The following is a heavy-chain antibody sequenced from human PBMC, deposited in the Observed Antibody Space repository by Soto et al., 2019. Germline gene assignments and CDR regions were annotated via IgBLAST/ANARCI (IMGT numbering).Heavy chain of an antibody. CDR1: GFTFHEYA. CDR3: TKGGYDLIYYFGMDV. J-gene: IGHJ6*02. D-gene: IGHD5-12*01. CDR2: ISSDGDTI. Sequence: EVQLIESGGGWVQPGTSLRVSCAASGFTFHEYAMPWVRQAPGKGLEWVSGISSDGDTIAYADSVQGRFTVFRDNAKNSLYLQMNILRAEDSALYYCTKGGYDLIYYFGMDVWGQGTTVTVSS. V-gene: IGHV3-9*01.